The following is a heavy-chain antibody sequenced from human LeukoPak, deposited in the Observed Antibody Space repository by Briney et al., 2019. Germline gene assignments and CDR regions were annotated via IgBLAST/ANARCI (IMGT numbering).Heavy chain of an antibody. D-gene: IGHD6-6*01. CDR2: IWYDGSNK. J-gene: IGHJ4*02. Sequence: GGSLRLSCAASGFTFSSYGMHWVRQAPGKRLEWVAVIWYDGSNKYYADSVKGRFTISRDNSKNTLYLQMNSLRAEDTAVYYCARRARRGSSLDPAGNWGQGTLVTVSS. CDR3: ARRARRGSSLDPAGN. V-gene: IGHV3-33*01. CDR1: GFTFSSYG.